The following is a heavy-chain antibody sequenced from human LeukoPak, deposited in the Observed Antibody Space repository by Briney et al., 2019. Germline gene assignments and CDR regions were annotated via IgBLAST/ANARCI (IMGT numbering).Heavy chain of an antibody. D-gene: IGHD6-13*01. J-gene: IGHJ4*02. Sequence: GGSLRLSCAASGFIFSDHYMDWVRQAPGKGLEWVGRIRNKANGYTTEYAASVKGRFTISRDDSQNSLYLQMKSLKSEDTAVYYCAGTYGGSTWSLTYFDHWGQGTLVTVSS. CDR1: GFIFSDHY. CDR3: AGTYGGSTWSLTYFDH. V-gene: IGHV3-72*01. CDR2: IRNKANGYTT.